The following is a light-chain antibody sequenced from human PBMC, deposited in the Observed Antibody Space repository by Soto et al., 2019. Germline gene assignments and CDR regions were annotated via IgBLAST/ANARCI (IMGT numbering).Light chain of an antibody. J-gene: IGKJ5*01. CDR1: QGISKY. Sequence: IQMTHSPSSLSASVVDIVTTDVRASQGISKYLSWYQQKPGKVPKLLIYAASSLQGGVPSRFSGSGSGRDFTLIISRLQSEDVATYYCQQYNSYLTFGQGTRLEIK. V-gene: IGKV1-27*01. CDR2: AAS. CDR3: QQYNSYLT.